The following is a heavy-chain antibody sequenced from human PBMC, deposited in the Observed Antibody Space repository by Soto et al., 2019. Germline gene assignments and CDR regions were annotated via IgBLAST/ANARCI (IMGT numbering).Heavy chain of an antibody. CDR1: GYTFTSYA. D-gene: IGHD1-26*01. CDR3: ARDRASGPRFDY. V-gene: IGHV1-3*01. CDR2: INAGNGNT. Sequence: ASVKVSCKASGYTFTSYAMHWVRQAPGQRLEWMGWINAGNGNTKYSQKFQGRVTITRDTSASTAYMELSSLRSEDTAVYYCARDRASGPRFDYWGQGTLVTVSS. J-gene: IGHJ4*02.